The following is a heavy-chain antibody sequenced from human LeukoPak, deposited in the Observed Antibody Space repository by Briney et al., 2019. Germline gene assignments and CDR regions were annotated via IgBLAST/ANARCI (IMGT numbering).Heavy chain of an antibody. V-gene: IGHV3-11*01. Sequence: GGSLRLSCAASGFTFSDYYMSWIRQAPGEGLEWVSYISSSGSTIYYADSVKGRFTISRDNAKNSLYLQMNSLRGEDTAVYYCASQYDFWSGSYDYWGQGTLVTVSS. D-gene: IGHD3-3*01. CDR1: GFTFSDYY. CDR2: ISSSGSTI. CDR3: ASQYDFWSGSYDY. J-gene: IGHJ4*02.